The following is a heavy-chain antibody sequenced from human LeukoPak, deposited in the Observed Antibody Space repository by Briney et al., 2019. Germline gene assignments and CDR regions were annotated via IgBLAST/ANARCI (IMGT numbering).Heavy chain of an antibody. Sequence: GESLKISCKGSGYSFTSYWIGWVRQMPGKGLEWMGIIYPGDSDTRYGPSFQGQVTISADKSISTAYLQWSSLKASDTAMYYCARHYGYCGSTSCPRGYFQHWGQGTLVTVSS. CDR1: GYSFTSYW. CDR2: IYPGDSDT. CDR3: ARHYGYCGSTSCPRGYFQH. V-gene: IGHV5-51*01. J-gene: IGHJ1*01. D-gene: IGHD2-2*01.